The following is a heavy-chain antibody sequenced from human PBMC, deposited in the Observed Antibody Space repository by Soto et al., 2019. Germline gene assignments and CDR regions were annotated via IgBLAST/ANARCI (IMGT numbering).Heavy chain of an antibody. D-gene: IGHD5-18*01. J-gene: IGHJ4*02. CDR3: AREIGYSYGPFDY. CDR2: IYPDDSDI. CDR1: GYNFANFW. V-gene: IGHV5-51*01. Sequence: GESLKISCTVSGYNFANFWIGWVRQMPGKGLESVAIIYPDDSDIRYGPSFQGQVTISADKSISTAYLQWNSLRAEDTAVYYCAREIGYSYGPFDYWGQGTLVTVSS.